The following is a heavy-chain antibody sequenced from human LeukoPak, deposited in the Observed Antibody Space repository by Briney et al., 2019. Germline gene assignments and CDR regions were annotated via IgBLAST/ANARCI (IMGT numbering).Heavy chain of an antibody. CDR2: INPNSGGT. V-gene: IGHV1-2*02. Sequence: GASVKVSCKASGYTFTHYRLHWVRQAHGQGLEWMGWINPNSGGTNYAQKFQGRVTMTRDTSISTAYMELSRLRSDDTAVYYCAREYSLYDGDYWGQGTLVTVSS. J-gene: IGHJ4*02. D-gene: IGHD3-22*01. CDR3: AREYSLYDGDY. CDR1: GYTFTHYR.